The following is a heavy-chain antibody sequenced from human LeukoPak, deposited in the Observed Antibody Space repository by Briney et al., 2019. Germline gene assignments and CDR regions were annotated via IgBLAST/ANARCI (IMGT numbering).Heavy chain of an antibody. CDR1: GFTFSSYA. CDR2: ISYDGSNK. Sequence: GRSLRLSCAASGFTFSSYAMHWVRQAPGKGLEWVAVISYDGSNKYYADSVKGRFTISRDNSKNTLYLQMNSLRAEDTAVYYCARGYGSGSGRTSNFDYWGQGTLVTVSS. D-gene: IGHD3-10*01. V-gene: IGHV3-30-3*01. CDR3: ARGYGSGSGRTSNFDY. J-gene: IGHJ4*02.